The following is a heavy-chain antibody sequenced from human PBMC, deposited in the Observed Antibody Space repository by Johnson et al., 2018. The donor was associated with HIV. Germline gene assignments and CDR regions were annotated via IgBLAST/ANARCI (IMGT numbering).Heavy chain of an antibody. J-gene: IGHJ3*02. V-gene: IGHV3-30*03. CDR2: VSYDGSNK. Sequence: QMLLVESGGGVVQPGRSLRLSCAASGFTFSSYGMHWVRQAPGKGLEWVAVVSYDGSNKYYADSVKGRFTISRDNSKNTLYLQMNSLRAEDTAVYYCARRNAGGAFDIWGQGTMVTVSS. D-gene: IGHD2-2*01. CDR3: ARRNAGGAFDI. CDR1: GFTFSSYG.